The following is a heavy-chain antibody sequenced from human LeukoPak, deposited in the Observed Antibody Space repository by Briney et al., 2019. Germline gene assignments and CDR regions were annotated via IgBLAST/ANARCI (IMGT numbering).Heavy chain of an antibody. CDR3: ARAVEMATSWFDP. Sequence: SETLSLTCTVSGGSISSYYWSWIRQPPGKGLEWIGYIYYSGSTNYNPSLKSRVTISVDTSKNQFSLKLSSVTAADTAVYYCARAVEMATSWFDPWGQGTLVTVSS. CDR1: GGSISSYY. V-gene: IGHV4-59*08. D-gene: IGHD5-24*01. CDR2: IYYSGST. J-gene: IGHJ5*02.